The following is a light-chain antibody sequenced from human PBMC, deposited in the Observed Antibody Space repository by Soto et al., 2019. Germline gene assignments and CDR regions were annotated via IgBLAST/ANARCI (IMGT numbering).Light chain of an antibody. V-gene: IGKV2-28*01. CDR2: SGS. J-gene: IGKJ5*01. Sequence: DIVMTQSPLSLPVTPGEPASISCRSSHSLLHSNGHNYLDCYLQKPGQSPQLLIYSGSNRASGVHDRFSGSGSGTDFTLKINRVEAEDVGTYYCMQALQSLTFGQGTRLEIK. CDR3: MQALQSLT. CDR1: HSLLHSNGHNY.